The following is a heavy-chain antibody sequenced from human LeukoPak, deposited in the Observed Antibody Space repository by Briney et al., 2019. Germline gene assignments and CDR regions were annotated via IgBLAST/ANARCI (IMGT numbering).Heavy chain of an antibody. Sequence: ATSVKVSCKASGFTFTRSAMQWLRQARGQRLEWIGWIVVGSGDTNYAQKFQERVTIGRDMSTSTAYMELSSLRSEDTAVCYRAALVDCYDSSGHYVDYWGQGTLVTVSS. CDR1: GFTFTRSA. J-gene: IGHJ4*02. D-gene: IGHD3-22*01. CDR2: IVVGSGDT. V-gene: IGHV1-58*02. CDR3: AALVDCYDSSGHYVDY.